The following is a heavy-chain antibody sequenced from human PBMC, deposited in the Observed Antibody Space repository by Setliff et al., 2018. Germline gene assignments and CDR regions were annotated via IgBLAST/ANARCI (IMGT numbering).Heavy chain of an antibody. CDR1: GYTFTSYD. D-gene: IGHD3-22*01. CDR2: IRSHNGNT. CDR3: VRGQGPRTVVAIPFDH. J-gene: IGHJ6*04. Sequence: ASVKVSCKASGYTFTSYDINWVRQAPGQGLEWMGWIRSHNGNTKYAQNLQGRVTMTTDTSTSTAYMELTSLTSDDTALYYCVRGQGPRTVVAIPFDHWGKGTTVTVSS. V-gene: IGHV1-18*01.